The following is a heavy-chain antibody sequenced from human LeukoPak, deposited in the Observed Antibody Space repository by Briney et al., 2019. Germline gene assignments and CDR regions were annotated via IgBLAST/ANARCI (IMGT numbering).Heavy chain of an antibody. J-gene: IGHJ6*02. Sequence: KSSEPLSLICVVYGGSLSRYCWSWIRHPPGKGVEWLGEIIHSGSTNYSPPLNSRVTIPVDTSKNHLSLSLISVTAADTAVYYCASVSRNPGAYYYDRSGYYQPYYYGMDVWGQGTTVTVSS. V-gene: IGHV4-34*12. CDR1: GGSLSRYC. CDR3: ASVSRNPGAYYYDRSGYYQPYYYGMDV. D-gene: IGHD3-22*01. CDR2: IIHSGST.